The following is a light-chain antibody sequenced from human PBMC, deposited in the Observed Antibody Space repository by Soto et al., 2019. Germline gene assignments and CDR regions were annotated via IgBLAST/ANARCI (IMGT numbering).Light chain of an antibody. Sequence: DIQLTQSPAFLSASLGDRVTISCRASKGIRSHLAWYQQKPGKAHELLIYAASTFQRGVPSRFSGSGSGTEFTLTISCLQPEVFATYFFQHVNSSPRALSFGGGTQVEIK. CDR1: KGIRSH. CDR3: QHVNSSPRALS. CDR2: AAS. V-gene: IGKV1-9*01. J-gene: IGKJ4*01.